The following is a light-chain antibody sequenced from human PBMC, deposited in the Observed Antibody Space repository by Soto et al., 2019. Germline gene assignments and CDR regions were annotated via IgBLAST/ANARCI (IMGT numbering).Light chain of an antibody. CDR3: QSYYTSLSGWV. CDR1: SSNIGAGYD. J-gene: IGLJ3*02. V-gene: IGLV1-40*01. Sequence: QSVLTQPPSVSGAPGQRVTIPCTGSSSNIGAGYDVHWYQHLPGTAPKLLIYGNNNRPSGVPDRFSGSKSGTSASLAITGLQAEDETDYYCQSYYTSLSGWVFGGGTKLTVL. CDR2: GNN.